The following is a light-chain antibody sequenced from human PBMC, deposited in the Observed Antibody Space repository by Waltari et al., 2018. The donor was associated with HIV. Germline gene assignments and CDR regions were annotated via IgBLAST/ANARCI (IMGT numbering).Light chain of an antibody. CDR1: NSNLGTNT. Sequence: QSILTQPPSASGTPGQTVTISCSGSNSNLGTNTVNWYPQLPGAAPTLLIYTNFQRPSGVPDRFSASKSGTSASLAISGLQSEDEAIYYCSSWDGTLYGVIFGGGTKVTVL. CDR3: SSWDGTLYGVI. J-gene: IGLJ2*01. CDR2: TNF. V-gene: IGLV1-44*01.